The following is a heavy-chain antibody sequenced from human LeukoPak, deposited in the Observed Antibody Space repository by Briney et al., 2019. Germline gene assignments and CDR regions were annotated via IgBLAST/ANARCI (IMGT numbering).Heavy chain of an antibody. D-gene: IGHD4-17*01. J-gene: IGHJ4*02. CDR2: INHSGST. CDR3: ARAAVLGDYVLGY. CDR1: GGCFSGYY. Sequence: SETLSLTCAVYGGCFSGYYWSWIRQPPGKGLEWIGEINHSGSTNYNPSLKSRVTISVDTSKNQFSLKLSSVTAADTAVYYCARAAVLGDYVLGYWGQGTLVTVSS. V-gene: IGHV4-34*01.